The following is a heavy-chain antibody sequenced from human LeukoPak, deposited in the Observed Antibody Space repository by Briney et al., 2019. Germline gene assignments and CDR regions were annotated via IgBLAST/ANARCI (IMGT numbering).Heavy chain of an antibody. CDR3: ARAQDSSSWYLDS. CDR1: GFSISTYG. V-gene: IGHV3-33*01. CDR2: LWYDGVNT. J-gene: IGHJ4*02. D-gene: IGHD6-13*01. Sequence: GGSLRLSCAASGFSISTYGMHWVRQAPGKGLEWVAVLWYDGVNTYYADSMKGRFTISRDNSKNTLYLQMNSLRAEDAAVYYCARAQDSSSWYLDSWGQGTLVTVSS.